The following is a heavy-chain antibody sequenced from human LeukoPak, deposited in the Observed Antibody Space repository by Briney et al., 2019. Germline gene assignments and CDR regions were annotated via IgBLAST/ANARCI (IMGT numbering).Heavy chain of an antibody. V-gene: IGHV3-23*01. Sequence: GGSLRLSCAASGFTFSSYAMSWVRQAPGKGLEWVSAISGSGGSTYYADSVKGRFTISRDNSKNTLYLQMNSLRAEDTAVYYCAKDRGLGVPSDSSYYYGMDVWGQGTTVTVSS. CDR2: ISGSGGST. CDR1: GFTFSSYA. CDR3: AKDRGLGVPSDSSYYYGMDV. J-gene: IGHJ6*02. D-gene: IGHD3-3*01.